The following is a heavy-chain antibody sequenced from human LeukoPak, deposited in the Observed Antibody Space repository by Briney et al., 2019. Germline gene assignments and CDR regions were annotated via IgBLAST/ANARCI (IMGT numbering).Heavy chain of an antibody. V-gene: IGHV3-23*01. D-gene: IGHD5-18*01. CDR1: GFTFSSYA. CDR3: AKDRRYSYGAGDY. J-gene: IGHJ4*02. CDR2: ISGSGGST. Sequence: GGSLRLSCAASGFTFSSYAMSWVRQAPGKGLEWVSAISGSGGSTYYADSVKGRFTISRDNSKNTLYLQMNSLRAEDTAVYYRAKDRRYSYGAGDYWGQGTLVTVSS.